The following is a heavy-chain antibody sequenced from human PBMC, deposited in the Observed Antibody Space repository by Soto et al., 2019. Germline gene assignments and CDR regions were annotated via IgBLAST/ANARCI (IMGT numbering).Heavy chain of an antibody. V-gene: IGHV4-31*03. CDR2: IYYSGST. J-gene: IGHJ5*02. CDR1: GGSISSGGYY. D-gene: IGHD3-22*01. CDR3: ARVGGSSGYYHLHYWFDP. Sequence: QVQLQESGPGLVKPSQTLSLTCTVSGGSISSGGYYWSWIRQHPGKGLEWIGYIYYSGSTYYNPSRKSRVTISVDTSKNQFSLKLSSVTAADTAVYYCARVGGSSGYYHLHYWFDPWGQGTLVTVSS.